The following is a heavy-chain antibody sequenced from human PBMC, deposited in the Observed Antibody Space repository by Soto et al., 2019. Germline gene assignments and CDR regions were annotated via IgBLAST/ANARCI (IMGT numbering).Heavy chain of an antibody. J-gene: IGHJ6*01. V-gene: IGHV1-8*01. CDR2: MDPKSSDK. CDR3: ARKLVGKHYGLEL. D-gene: IGHD3-9*01. Sequence: GASVKVSCKASGYTFTSYDINWVRQAAGQGLEWMAWMDPKSSDKGYAQKFQGRVTLTKDTSISTAYMELSSLGSEDTAVYYCARKLVGKHYGLELWGQGTTVNVSS. CDR1: GYTFTSYD.